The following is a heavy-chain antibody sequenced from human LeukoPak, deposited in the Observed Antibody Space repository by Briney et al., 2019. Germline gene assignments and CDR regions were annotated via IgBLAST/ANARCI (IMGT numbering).Heavy chain of an antibody. V-gene: IGHV3-23*01. CDR2: ISASGSST. J-gene: IGHJ6*03. CDR1: GFAFSSYA. Sequence: GGSLRLSCAASGFAFSSYAMSWVRQAPGKGLEWVSAISASGSSTYYADSVKGRFTISRDNSKNTLYLQMNSLRAEDTAVYYCAKVVVGTVIVVASSNYYYYYMDVWGKGTTVTISS. CDR3: AKVVVGTVIVVASSNYYYYYMDV. D-gene: IGHD3-22*01.